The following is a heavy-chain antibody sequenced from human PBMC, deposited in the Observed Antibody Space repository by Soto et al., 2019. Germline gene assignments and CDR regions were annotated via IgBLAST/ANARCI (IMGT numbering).Heavy chain of an antibody. CDR1: GFSFGDYV. CDR3: SRDGDCHYSGTYGYFDY. V-gene: IGHV3-49*04. CDR2: IRSKTYGGTT. Sequence: GGSLRLSCTASGFSFGDYVMSWVRQAPGKGLEWVGFIRSKTYGGTTQYAASVRGRFTISRDDSKSIAYLQMNSLKTEDTAVYYCSRDGDCHYSGTYGYFDYWGQGTLVTVSS. D-gene: IGHD3-10*01. J-gene: IGHJ4*02.